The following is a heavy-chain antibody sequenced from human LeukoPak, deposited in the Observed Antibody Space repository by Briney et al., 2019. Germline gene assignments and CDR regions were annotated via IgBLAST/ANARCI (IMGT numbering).Heavy chain of an antibody. CDR2: IYYSGST. CDR3: ARNGAQVVPAASGYFDY. J-gene: IGHJ4*02. V-gene: IGHV4-31*03. Sequence: SETLSLTCTVSGGSISSGGYYWSWIRQHPGKGLEWIGCIYYSGSTYYNPSLKSRVTISVDTSKNQFSLKLSSVTAADTAVYYCARNGAQVVPAASGYFDYWGQGTLVTVSS. CDR1: GGSISSGGYY. D-gene: IGHD2-2*01.